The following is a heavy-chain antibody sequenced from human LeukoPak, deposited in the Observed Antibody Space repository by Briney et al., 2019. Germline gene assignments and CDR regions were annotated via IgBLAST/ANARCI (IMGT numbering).Heavy chain of an antibody. V-gene: IGHV3-48*03. CDR3: ARVRKDIVVVPGAMRDTYYFDY. J-gene: IGHJ4*02. CDR1: GFTFSDYE. CDR2: ISTSGSII. D-gene: IGHD2-2*01. Sequence: PGGSLRLSCAASGFTFSDYEMNWVRQAPGKGLEWILHISTSGSIIHYADSVKGRFAISRDNAKNSLYLQMNSLRAEDTAVYYCARVRKDIVVVPGAMRDTYYFDYWGQGTLVTVSS.